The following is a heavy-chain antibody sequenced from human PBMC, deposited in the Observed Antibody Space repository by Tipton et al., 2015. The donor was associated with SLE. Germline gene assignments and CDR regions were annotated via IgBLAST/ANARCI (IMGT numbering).Heavy chain of an antibody. D-gene: IGHD2-15*01. CDR2: TYYRSKWYN. V-gene: IGHV6-1*01. Sequence: TLSLTCAVSGYSISSGYYWGWIRQSPSRGLEWLGRTYYRSKWYNDYAVSVKSRITINPDTSKNQFSLQLNSVTPEDTAVYYCAKRVADAFDIWGQGTMVTVSS. J-gene: IGHJ3*02. CDR1: GYSISSGYY. CDR3: AKRVADAFDI.